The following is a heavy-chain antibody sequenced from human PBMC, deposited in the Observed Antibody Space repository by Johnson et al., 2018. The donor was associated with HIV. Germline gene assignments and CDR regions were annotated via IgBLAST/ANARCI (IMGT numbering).Heavy chain of an antibody. Sequence: QMQLVESGGGVVQTGGSLRLSCAASGFTFSSYGMHWVRQAPGKGLEWVAFIRYDGSNKYYADSVKGRFTISRDNSKNTLYLQMNSLRAEDTAVYYCAKDVAFRDDAFDIWGQGTMVTVSS. J-gene: IGHJ3*02. CDR2: IRYDGSNK. CDR1: GFTFSSYG. CDR3: AKDVAFRDDAFDI. V-gene: IGHV3-30*02. D-gene: IGHD2-21*01.